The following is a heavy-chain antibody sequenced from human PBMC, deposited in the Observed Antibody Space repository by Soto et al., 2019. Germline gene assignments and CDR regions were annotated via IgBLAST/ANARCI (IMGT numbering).Heavy chain of an antibody. J-gene: IGHJ4*02. CDR3: ARSGDNYNVLDY. Sequence: QVQLVESGGGLVKPGESLRLYCAGSGFTFSDYYMSWIRQAPGKGLEWLSYSSNSGTYTRYADSVKGRFSISRDNAKNSLYLQINSLRGEDTGIYYCARSGDNYNVLDYWGQGTLLTVSS. V-gene: IGHV3-11*06. CDR2: SSNSGTYT. D-gene: IGHD3-10*02. CDR1: GFTFSDYY.